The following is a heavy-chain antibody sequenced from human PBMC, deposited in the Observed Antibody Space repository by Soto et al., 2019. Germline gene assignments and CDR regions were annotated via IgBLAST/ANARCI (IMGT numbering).Heavy chain of an antibody. CDR3: ARAGWDGSGSYFHYYYMDV. V-gene: IGHV1-69*13. CDR2: IIPIFGTA. D-gene: IGHD3-10*01. J-gene: IGHJ6*03. CDR1: GGTFSSYA. Sequence: SVKVSCKASGGTFSSYAISWVRQAPGQGLEWMGGIIPIFGTANYAQKFQGRVTITADESTSTAYMELSSLRSEDTAVYYCARAGWDGSGSYFHYYYMDVWGKGTTVTVSS.